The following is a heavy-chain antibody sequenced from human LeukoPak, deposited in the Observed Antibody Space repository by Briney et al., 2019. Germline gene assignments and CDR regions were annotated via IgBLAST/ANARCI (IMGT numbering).Heavy chain of an antibody. CDR2: IYYSGST. D-gene: IGHD4-11*01. J-gene: IGHJ6*03. CDR1: GGSISSYY. V-gene: IGHV4-59*01. CDR3: ARGVDYTNPLIDYYYYMDV. Sequence: SETLSLTCTVSGGSISSYYWSWIRQPPGKGLEWIGHIYYSGSTNYNPSLKSRVTISVDTSKNQFSLKLSSVTAADTAVYYCARGVDYTNPLIDYYYYMDVWGKGTTVTVSS.